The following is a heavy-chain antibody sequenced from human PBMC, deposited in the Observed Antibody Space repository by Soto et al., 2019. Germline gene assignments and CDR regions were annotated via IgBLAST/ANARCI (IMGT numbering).Heavy chain of an antibody. Sequence: PSETLSLTCTVSGGSISNYYWSWIRQPPGKGLEWIGYIYYSGSTNYNPSLKSRVTISVDTSKNQFSLKLSSVTAADTAVYYCARDLGAVAGTYGLADYYYCYGMDVWGQGTTVTVSS. V-gene: IGHV4-59*01. CDR2: IYYSGST. J-gene: IGHJ6*02. CDR1: GGSISNYY. CDR3: ARDLGAVAGTYGLADYYYCYGMDV. D-gene: IGHD6-19*01.